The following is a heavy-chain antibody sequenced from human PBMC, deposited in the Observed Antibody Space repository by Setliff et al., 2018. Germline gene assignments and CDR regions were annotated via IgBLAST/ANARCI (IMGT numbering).Heavy chain of an antibody. Sequence: PSETLSLTCAVYGGSFSGYYWSWIRQPPGKGLEWIGEINHSGSTNYNPSLKSRVTMSIDTSKNQFSLMVTSVTAADTAVYYCARLPNYVWGSPVDYWGQGTLVTVSS. V-gene: IGHV4-34*01. CDR1: GGSFSGYY. CDR3: ARLPNYVWGSPVDY. J-gene: IGHJ4*02. CDR2: INHSGST. D-gene: IGHD3-16*01.